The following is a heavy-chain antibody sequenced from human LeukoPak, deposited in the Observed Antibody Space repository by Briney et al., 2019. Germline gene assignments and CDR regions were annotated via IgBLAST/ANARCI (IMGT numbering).Heavy chain of an antibody. J-gene: IGHJ6*03. Sequence: PSETLSLTCTVSGGSISSGSYYWSWIRQPAGKGLEWIGRIYTSGSTNYNPSLKSRVTISVDTSKNQFSLKLSSVTAADTAVYYCASSGDYYYYYMDVWGKGTTVTVSS. D-gene: IGHD3-10*01. CDR1: GGSISSGSYY. V-gene: IGHV4-61*02. CDR2: IYTSGST. CDR3: ASSGDYYYYYMDV.